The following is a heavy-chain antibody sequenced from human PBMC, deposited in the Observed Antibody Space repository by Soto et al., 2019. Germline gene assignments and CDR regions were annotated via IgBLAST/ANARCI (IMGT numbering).Heavy chain of an antibody. Sequence: SETLSLTCTVSGGSISSYYWIWIRQPPGKGLEWIGYIYYSGSTNYNPSLKSRVTISVDTSKNQFSLKLSSVTAADTAVYYCARFGQYSYGPTPFDYWGQGTLVTVSS. CDR3: ARFGQYSYGPTPFDY. CDR1: GGSISSYY. CDR2: IYYSGST. V-gene: IGHV4-59*01. D-gene: IGHD5-18*01. J-gene: IGHJ4*02.